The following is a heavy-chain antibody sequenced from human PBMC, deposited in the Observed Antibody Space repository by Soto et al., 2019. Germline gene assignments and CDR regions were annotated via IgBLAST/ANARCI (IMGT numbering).Heavy chain of an antibody. Sequence: QVQLQESGPGLVKPSHSLSLTCTVSGDSISSDDNFWSWVRQPPGEGLEWIGYILHTGSSYYNPSLRSRVTMSVDTSKNQFSLNLSPVTAADTAVYYCVGGHYYYDDGGFYRGGWFDPWGQGTLVTVSS. J-gene: IGHJ5*02. CDR1: GDSISSDDNF. D-gene: IGHD3-22*01. CDR3: VGGHYYYDDGGFYRGGWFDP. CDR2: ILHTGSS. V-gene: IGHV4-30-4*01.